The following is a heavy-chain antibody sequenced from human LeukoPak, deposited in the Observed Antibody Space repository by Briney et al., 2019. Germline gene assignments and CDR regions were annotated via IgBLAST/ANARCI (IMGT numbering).Heavy chain of an antibody. CDR3: ARGDPPGNHMDV. CDR1: GGTFSSYA. CDR2: IIPIFGTA. Sequence: ASVKVSCKASGGTFSSYAISWVRQAPGQGLEWMGGIIPIFGTANYAQKFQGRVTITADESTSTAYMELSSLRSEDTAVYYCARGDPPGNHMDVWGKGTTVTVSS. V-gene: IGHV1-69*13. J-gene: IGHJ6*03. D-gene: IGHD3-10*01.